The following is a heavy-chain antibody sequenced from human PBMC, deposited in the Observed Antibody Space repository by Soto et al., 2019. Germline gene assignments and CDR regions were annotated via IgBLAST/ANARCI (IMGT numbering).Heavy chain of an antibody. CDR3: ARGVVVVAATRRDYYYYYMDV. V-gene: IGHV4-59*12. Sequence: PSETLSLTCTVSGGSISSYYWSWIRHPPGKGLEWIGEINYSGSTNYNTSLKSRVTISVDTSKNQFSLKLSSVTAADTAVYYCARGVVVVAATRRDYYYYYMDVWGKGTTVTVSS. CDR2: INYSGST. D-gene: IGHD2-15*01. CDR1: GGSISSYY. J-gene: IGHJ6*03.